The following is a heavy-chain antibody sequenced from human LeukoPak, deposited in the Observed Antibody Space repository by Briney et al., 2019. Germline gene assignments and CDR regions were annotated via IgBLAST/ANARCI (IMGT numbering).Heavy chain of an antibody. J-gene: IGHJ6*04. CDR2: ISGGGGDT. CDR3: AKGSSYFSNGCMDV. V-gene: IGHV3-23*01. D-gene: IGHD3-10*01. CDR1: GFTFKNYV. Sequence: GGSLRLSCEASGFTFKNYVINWVRQAPGKGLEWVSLISGGGGDTYYADSVKGRCSISRDNSKNTLYLEINGLRVGDTAVYYCAKGSSYFSNGCMDVWGRGTTVTVSA.